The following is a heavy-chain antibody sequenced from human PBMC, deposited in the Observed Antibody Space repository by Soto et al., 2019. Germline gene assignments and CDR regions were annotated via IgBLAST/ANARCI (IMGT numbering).Heavy chain of an antibody. V-gene: IGHV5-51*01. Sequence: XDSLTISFKGSGYSFTSYWINLVRQMPGKGLEWMGIIYPGDSDTRYSPSFQGQVTISADKSIDTAYLQWRSLKASDTAVYYCARHHGSPGSYFGLDVWGQGTTVTVSS. J-gene: IGHJ6*02. CDR1: GYSFTSYW. D-gene: IGHD6-13*01. CDR3: ARHHGSPGSYFGLDV. CDR2: IYPGDSDT.